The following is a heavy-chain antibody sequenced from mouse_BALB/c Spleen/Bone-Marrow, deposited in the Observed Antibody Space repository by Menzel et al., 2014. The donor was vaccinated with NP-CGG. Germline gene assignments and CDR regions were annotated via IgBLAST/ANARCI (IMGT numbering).Heavy chain of an antibody. V-gene: IGHV1-4*01. CDR2: IIPSSGYT. Sequence: VQLQQSGAELARPGASVKMSCKASGYTFTTYTIHWMKQRPGQGLEWIGYIIPSSGYTNYNQKFKDKATLTADKSSSTADMQLSSLTPEDSAVYYCAIRYYAMDYWGQGTSVTVSS. D-gene: IGHD1-1*01. J-gene: IGHJ4*01. CDR1: GYTFTTYT. CDR3: AIRYYAMDY.